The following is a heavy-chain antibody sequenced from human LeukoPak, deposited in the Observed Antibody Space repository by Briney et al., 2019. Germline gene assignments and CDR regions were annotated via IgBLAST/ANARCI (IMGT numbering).Heavy chain of an antibody. V-gene: IGHV4-4*02. D-gene: IGHD6-13*01. CDR3: ARHVSSSWYYYYYYMDV. CDR2: IYHSGST. Sequence: SETLSLTCAVSGGSISSSNWWSWVRQPPGKGLEWIGEIYHSGSTNYNPSLKSRVTISVDKSKNQFSLKLSSVTAADTAVYYCARHVSSSWYYYYYYMDVWGKGTTVTISS. J-gene: IGHJ6*03. CDR1: GGSISSSNW.